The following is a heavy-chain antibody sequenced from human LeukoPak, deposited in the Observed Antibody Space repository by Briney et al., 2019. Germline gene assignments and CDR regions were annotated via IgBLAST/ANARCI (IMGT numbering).Heavy chain of an antibody. Sequence: GGSLRLSCAASGFTFSSYSMNWVRQAPGKGLEWVSSISSSSSYIYYADSVEGRFTISRDNAKNSLYLQMNSLRAEDTAVYYCAREPSYYDFWSGYCDYWGQGTLVTVSS. V-gene: IGHV3-21*01. D-gene: IGHD3-3*01. J-gene: IGHJ4*02. CDR2: ISSSSSYI. CDR3: AREPSYYDFWSGYCDY. CDR1: GFTFSSYS.